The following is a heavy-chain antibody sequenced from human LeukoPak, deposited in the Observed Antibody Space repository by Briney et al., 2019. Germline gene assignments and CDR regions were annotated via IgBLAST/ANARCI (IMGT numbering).Heavy chain of an antibody. Sequence: GRSLSLSRAPSRFTLSSDGMQGVRQGPPEGLERAAFVWYDGSNKYYADSVKGRFTISRDNAKNALYLQMNSLRAEDTAVYYCAKDLHYGAADYRGQGTLVTVSS. CDR2: VWYDGSNK. J-gene: IGHJ4*02. V-gene: IGHV3-33*03. CDR3: AKDLHYGAADY. D-gene: IGHD3-10*01. CDR1: RFTLSSDG.